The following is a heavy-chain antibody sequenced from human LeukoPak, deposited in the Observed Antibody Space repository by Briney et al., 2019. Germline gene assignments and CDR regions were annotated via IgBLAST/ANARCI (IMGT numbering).Heavy chain of an antibody. Sequence: GGSLRLSCTVSGFTVSSNSMNWVRQAPGKGLEWVSSISGSSSYIYYADSVKGRFSISRDNAKNSLYLQMNSLRAEDTAVYYCARDRGATDYWGQGTLVTVSS. J-gene: IGHJ4*02. CDR1: GFTVSSNS. CDR3: ARDRGATDY. D-gene: IGHD1-26*01. CDR2: ISGSSSYI. V-gene: IGHV3-21*01.